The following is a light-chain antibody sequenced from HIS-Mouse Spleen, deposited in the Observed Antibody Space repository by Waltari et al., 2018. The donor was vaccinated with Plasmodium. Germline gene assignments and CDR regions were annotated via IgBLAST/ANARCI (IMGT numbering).Light chain of an antibody. CDR1: SSNIGSNT. J-gene: IGLJ2*01. CDR2: RNN. V-gene: IGLV1-44*01. Sequence: QSVLTQPPSASGTPGQRVTISCSGNSSNIGSNTSNWDQTLPGTAPKLRIYRNNQRPSGVPDRFSGSKSGTSASLAISGLQSEDEADYYCAAWDDSLNGDVVFGGGTKLTVL. CDR3: AAWDDSLNGDVV.